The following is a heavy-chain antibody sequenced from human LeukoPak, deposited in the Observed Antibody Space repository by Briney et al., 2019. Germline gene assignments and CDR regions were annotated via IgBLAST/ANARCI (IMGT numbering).Heavy chain of an antibody. Sequence: SQTMSLTCAVSAYFITMGYYWGWFRQPTAEGVEWVWWFYHTGSTYYNRSLKNRVTISIDTSKNHFSLKLSSVTAADTAVYYCARGCSGGSCFRGSWFDPWGQGTLVTVSS. CDR1: AYFITMGYY. D-gene: IGHD2-15*01. CDR3: ARGCSGGSCFRGSWFDP. V-gene: IGHV4-38-2*01. J-gene: IGHJ5*02. CDR2: FYHTGST.